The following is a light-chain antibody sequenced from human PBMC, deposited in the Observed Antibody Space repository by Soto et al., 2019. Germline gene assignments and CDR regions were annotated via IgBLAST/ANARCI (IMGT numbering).Light chain of an antibody. J-gene: IGKJ1*01. Sequence: DIVMTQSPDSLAVSLGQRATMNCKSSHRVLYSSNNKNYLAWYQQKPGQPPKLLIYWASTRESGVPDRFSGSGSRTDFTLTLSRLEPEDFAVYYCQQYGSSGTSGQGTKVEIK. V-gene: IGKV4-1*01. CDR2: WAS. CDR1: HRVLYSSNNKNY. CDR3: QQYGSSGT.